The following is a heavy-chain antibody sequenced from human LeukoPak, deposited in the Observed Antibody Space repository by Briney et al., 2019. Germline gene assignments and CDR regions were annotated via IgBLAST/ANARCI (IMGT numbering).Heavy chain of an antibody. CDR2: TNSDGSST. D-gene: IGHD6-19*01. CDR3: ARVGGYSSGHFAY. Sequence: GGSLRLSCAASGFTFSSYWMHWVRQAPGKGLVWVSRTNSDGSSTSYADSVKGRFTISRDNAKNTLYLQMNSLRAEDTAVYYCARVGGYSSGHFAYWGQGTLVTVSS. V-gene: IGHV3-74*01. J-gene: IGHJ4*02. CDR1: GFTFSSYW.